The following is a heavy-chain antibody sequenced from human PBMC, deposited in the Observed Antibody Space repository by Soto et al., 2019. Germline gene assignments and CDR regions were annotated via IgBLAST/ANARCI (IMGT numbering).Heavy chain of an antibody. CDR1: AFTFSAYA. D-gene: IGHD3-3*01. Sequence: REALRLSCAASAFTFSAYAMSLVRQAPGKGMEWVSGISGSGGSTDYADSVKGRVTISRDNSKNTLYLQMDSLRAEDTAVYYCAKYSASSKMGVVPPRSTDYRCMGTLVT. CDR2: ISGSGGST. V-gene: IGHV3-23*01. J-gene: IGHJ4*02. CDR3: AKYSASSKMGVVPPRSTDY.